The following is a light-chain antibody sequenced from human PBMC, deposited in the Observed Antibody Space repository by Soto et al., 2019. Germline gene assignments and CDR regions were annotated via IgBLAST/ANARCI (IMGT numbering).Light chain of an antibody. CDR1: SSNIGAPYN. J-gene: IGLJ1*01. V-gene: IGLV1-40*01. CDR3: QSYDSSLSGYV. CDR2: GNS. Sequence: QSALTQPPSVSGAPGQRVTISRTGSSSNIGAPYNVHWYQQLPGTAPKLLIYGNSNRPSGVPDRFSGSKSGTSASLAITGLQAEDEADYYCQSYDSSLSGYVFGTGTKVTVL.